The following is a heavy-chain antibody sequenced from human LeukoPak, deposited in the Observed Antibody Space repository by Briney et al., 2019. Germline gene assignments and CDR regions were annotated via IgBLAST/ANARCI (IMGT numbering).Heavy chain of an antibody. CDR1: GGSIISTNW. V-gene: IGHV4-4*02. CDR2: IYHSGST. CDR3: ARDSIAAASPTD. Sequence: SGTLSLTCAVSGGSIISTNWWSWVRQPPGKGLEWIGEIYHSGSTNYNPSLKSRVTMSLDTSKNQFSLKLSSVTAADTAVYYCARDSIAAASPTDWGQGTLVTVSS. J-gene: IGHJ4*02. D-gene: IGHD6-13*01.